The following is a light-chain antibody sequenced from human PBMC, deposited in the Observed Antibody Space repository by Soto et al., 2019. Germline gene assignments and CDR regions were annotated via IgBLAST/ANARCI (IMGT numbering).Light chain of an antibody. CDR2: AAS. V-gene: IGKV1-39*01. Sequence: DIQMSQSPTSXSAXXXXXVTITCRASQTISRYLNWYQQKPGKAPKLLIFAASSLQGGVPSRFSGSGSGTDFTLTISSLQVEDFATYYCQQSYSTPYTFGQGTKLEIK. J-gene: IGKJ2*01. CDR3: QQSYSTPYT. CDR1: QTISRY.